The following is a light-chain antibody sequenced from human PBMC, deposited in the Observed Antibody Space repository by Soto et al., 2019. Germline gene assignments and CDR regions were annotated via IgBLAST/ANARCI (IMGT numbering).Light chain of an antibody. V-gene: IGKV1-27*01. J-gene: IGKJ3*01. Sequence: DIQMTQSPTSLSASVGDRVTITCRASQDIRNFVAWYQQKPGKAPKLLIYAASTLQSGVPSRFSGSGSGTDFTLTINSLQPEAVATYSYQKYSSVPVFGTGTKVAIK. CDR1: QDIRNF. CDR3: QKYSSVPV. CDR2: AAS.